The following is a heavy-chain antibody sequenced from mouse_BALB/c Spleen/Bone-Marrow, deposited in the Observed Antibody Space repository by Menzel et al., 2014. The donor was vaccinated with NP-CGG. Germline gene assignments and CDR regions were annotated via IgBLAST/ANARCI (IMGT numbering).Heavy chain of an antibody. Sequence: VQGVESGPGLVAPSQSLSITCTVSGFSFNTSGVHWVRQPPGKVLEWLGLIWADGSTNYNSALMSRLSISEDNSKSQVFLKMNSLQTDDTAMYYCARDGYYGYFDVWGAGTTVTVSS. J-gene: IGHJ1*01. CDR3: ARDGYYGYFDV. CDR1: GFSFNTSG. CDR2: IWADGST. D-gene: IGHD2-2*01. V-gene: IGHV2-9*02.